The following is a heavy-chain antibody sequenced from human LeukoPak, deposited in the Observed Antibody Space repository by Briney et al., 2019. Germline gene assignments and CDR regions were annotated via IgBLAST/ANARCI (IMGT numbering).Heavy chain of an antibody. Sequence: PSETLSLTCTVSGGSISSGGYYWSWIRQHPGTGLEWIGYIFYSGSTYYNPSLKSRVTISVDTSKNQFSLKLSSVTAADTAVYYCARWPNVVVTAIHAFDNWGQGTMVTVSS. J-gene: IGHJ3*02. D-gene: IGHD2-21*02. V-gene: IGHV4-31*03. CDR1: GGSISSGGYY. CDR2: IFYSGST. CDR3: ARWPNVVVTAIHAFDN.